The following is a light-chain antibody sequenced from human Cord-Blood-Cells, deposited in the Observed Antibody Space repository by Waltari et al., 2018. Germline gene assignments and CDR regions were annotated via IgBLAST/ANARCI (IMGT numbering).Light chain of an antibody. J-gene: IGKJ2*01. CDR3: QQSYSTPMYT. CDR2: AAS. Sequence: DIQMTQSPSSLSASVGDRVTITCRASQSISSYLNWYQQKPGEAPKLLIYAASSFQSGVPSRFSSSGSGTDVTLTISSLQPEDFATYYCQQSYSTPMYTFGQGTKLEIK. CDR1: QSISSY. V-gene: IGKV1-39*01.